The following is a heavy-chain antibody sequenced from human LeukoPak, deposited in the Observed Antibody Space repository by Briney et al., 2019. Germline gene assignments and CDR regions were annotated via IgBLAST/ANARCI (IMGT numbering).Heavy chain of an antibody. V-gene: IGHV3-23*01. J-gene: IGHJ4*02. Sequence: GGSLRLXCAASRFTFSGHAMNWVRQAPGKGLEWVSGISGSGSSTYYADSVKGRFTISRDNSHNTLYLQMNSLRAEDTAVDHCAKDGSYLGMTAVPTLDYWGQGTPVTVSS. D-gene: IGHD4-11*01. CDR2: ISGSGSST. CDR3: AKDGSYLGMTAVPTLDY. CDR1: RFTFSGHA.